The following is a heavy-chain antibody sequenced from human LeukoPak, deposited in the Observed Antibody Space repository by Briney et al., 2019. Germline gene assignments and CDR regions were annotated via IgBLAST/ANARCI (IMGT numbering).Heavy chain of an antibody. D-gene: IGHD6-13*01. V-gene: IGHV4-30-2*01. J-gene: IGHJ2*01. CDR2: ISHSGST. CDR3: ARYSSTWPYWYFDL. CDR1: GGSISSGGYS. Sequence: PSQTLSLTWAVSGGSISSGGYSWSWIRQPPGKGLEWIGYISHSGSTYYNPSLKSRVTISVDRSKNQFSLKLTSVTAADTAVYYCARYSSTWPYWYFDLWGRGTLVTVSS.